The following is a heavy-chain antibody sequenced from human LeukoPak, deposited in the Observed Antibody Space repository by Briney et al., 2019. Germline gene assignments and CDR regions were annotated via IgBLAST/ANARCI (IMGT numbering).Heavy chain of an antibody. CDR3: ARAVDVADY. Sequence: PGGSLRLSCVASGFIFTDHWMSWVRQAPGKGLDWVANIKEDESAKFCADSVRGRFTISRDNAKNSVYLEMNNLRVEDTAVYYCARAVDVADYWGRGTLVTVSS. J-gene: IGHJ4*02. CDR1: GFIFTDHW. CDR2: IKEDESAK. D-gene: IGHD3-16*01. V-gene: IGHV3-7*01.